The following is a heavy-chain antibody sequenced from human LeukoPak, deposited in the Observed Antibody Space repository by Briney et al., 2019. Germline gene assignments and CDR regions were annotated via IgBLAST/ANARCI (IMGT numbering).Heavy chain of an antibody. Sequence: ASVKVSCKASGYTFTGYYMHWVRQAPGRGLEWMGRINPNSGGTNYAQKFQGRVTMTRDTAISTAYMELSRLRSDDTAVYYRARENNWNYFSHLNWFDPWGQGTLVTVSS. J-gene: IGHJ5*02. CDR3: ARENNWNYFSHLNWFDP. V-gene: IGHV1-2*06. CDR2: INPNSGGT. D-gene: IGHD1-7*01. CDR1: GYTFTGYY.